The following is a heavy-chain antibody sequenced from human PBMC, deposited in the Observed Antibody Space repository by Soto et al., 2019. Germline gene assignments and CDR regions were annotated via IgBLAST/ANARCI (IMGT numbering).Heavy chain of an antibody. CDR2: ISYDGSNK. J-gene: IGHJ4*02. D-gene: IGHD5-18*01. CDR1: GFTFSSYG. V-gene: IGHV3-30*18. Sequence: ESGGGVVQPGRSLRLSCAASGFTFSSYGMHWVRQAPGKGLEWVAVISYDGSNKYYADSVKGRFTISRDNSKNTLYLQMNSLRAEDTAVYYCAKDVKDSYGWGVIDYWGQGTLVTVSS. CDR3: AKDVKDSYGWGVIDY.